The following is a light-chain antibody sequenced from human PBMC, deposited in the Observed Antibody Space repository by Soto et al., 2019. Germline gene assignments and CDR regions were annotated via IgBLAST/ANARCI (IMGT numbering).Light chain of an antibody. V-gene: IGKV1-5*03. CDR3: QP. J-gene: IGKJ2*01. CDR2: KAP. CDR1: QTISSW. Sequence: DIQMTQSPSTLSGSVGDRVTITCRASQTISSWLAWYQQKPGKAPKLLIYKAPSLESGVPSRFSGSGSGTEFTLSISSLQPDDFATYYCQPFGQGTKVDIK.